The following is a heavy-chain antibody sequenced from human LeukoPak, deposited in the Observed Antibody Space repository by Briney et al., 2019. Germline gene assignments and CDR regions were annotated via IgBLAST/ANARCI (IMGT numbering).Heavy chain of an antibody. CDR3: AKPPIAIAAAGTRAFDI. Sequence: GGSLRLSCAASGFTVSSNYMSWARQAPGKGLEWVPVIYSGGSTYYADSVKGRFTISRDNSKNTLYLQMNSLRAEDTAVYYCAKPPIAIAAAGTRAFDIWGQGTMVTVSS. D-gene: IGHD6-13*01. V-gene: IGHV3-66*04. CDR1: GFTVSSNY. J-gene: IGHJ3*02. CDR2: IYSGGST.